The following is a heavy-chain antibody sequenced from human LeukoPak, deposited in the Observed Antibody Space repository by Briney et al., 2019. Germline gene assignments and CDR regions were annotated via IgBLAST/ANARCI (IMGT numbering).Heavy chain of an antibody. V-gene: IGHV3-7*01. CDR1: GLPFSNHW. D-gene: IGHD4-17*01. J-gene: IGHJ3*02. CDR3: AREGYGDYHI. Sequence: GGSLRLPCAVSGLPFSNHWMTWVRQAPGKGLERMANINQDGSEKYYVDSVKGRFSISRDNAKSSLYLQMNSLRVEDTAMYFCAREGYGDYHIWGQGTIVTVSS. CDR2: INQDGSEK.